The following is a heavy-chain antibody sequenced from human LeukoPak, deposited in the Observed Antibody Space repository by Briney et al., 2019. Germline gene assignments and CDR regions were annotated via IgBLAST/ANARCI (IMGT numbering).Heavy chain of an antibody. J-gene: IGHJ4*02. CDR2: INPNSGGT. CDR1: RYTFTGYY. CDR3: ATRQWLGRGDY. V-gene: IGHV1-2*02. Sequence: GASVKPSCKPSRYTFTGYYMHWVRQAPGQRLEWMRWINPNSGGTNYAQKFQGRVTMTRDTSISTAYMELSRLRSDDTAVYYCATRQWLGRGDYWGQGTLVTVSS. D-gene: IGHD6-19*01.